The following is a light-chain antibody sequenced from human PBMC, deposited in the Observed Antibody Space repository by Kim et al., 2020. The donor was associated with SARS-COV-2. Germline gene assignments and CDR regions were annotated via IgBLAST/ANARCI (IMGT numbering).Light chain of an antibody. V-gene: IGKV3-20*01. CDR2: GAS. J-gene: IGKJ1*01. CDR3: QQYDSSPRT. Sequence: LSPGEGAHLSCRTSQSVSTYLAWYQQRPGQAPRLLIFGASSRATGIPDRFSGSGSGTDFTLTISRLEPEDLAVYYCQQYDSSPRTFGQGTKVDIK. CDR1: QSVSTY.